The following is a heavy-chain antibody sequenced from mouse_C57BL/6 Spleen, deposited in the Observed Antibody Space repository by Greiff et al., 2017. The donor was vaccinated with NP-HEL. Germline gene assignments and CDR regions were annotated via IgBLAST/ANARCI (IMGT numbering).Heavy chain of an antibody. Sequence: VQLKQSGAELVRPGASVKLSCTASGFNIKDYYMHWVKQRPEQGLEWIGRIDPEDGDTEYAPKFQGKATMTADTSSNTAYLQLSSLTSEDTAVYYWTTFYYGSSWFAYWGQGTLVTVSA. CDR2: IDPEDGDT. J-gene: IGHJ3*01. CDR1: GFNIKDYY. V-gene: IGHV14-1*01. CDR3: TTFYYGSSWFAY. D-gene: IGHD1-1*01.